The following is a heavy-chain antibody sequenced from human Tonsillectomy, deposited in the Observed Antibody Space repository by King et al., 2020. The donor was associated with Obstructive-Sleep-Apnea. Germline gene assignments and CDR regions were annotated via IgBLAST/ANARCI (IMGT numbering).Heavy chain of an antibody. CDR3: AHSNDYGDPGVSDY. D-gene: IGHD4-17*01. V-gene: IGHV2-5*01. CDR1: VFSLITSGVG. J-gene: IGHJ4*02. Sequence: TLKESGPTLVKPTQTLTLTCTFSVFSLITSGVGVGWIRQPPGKALEWLALIYWNDDKRYSPSLKSRLTITKDTSKNQVVLTMTNMDPVDTATYYCAHSNDYGDPGVSDYWGQGTLVTVSS. CDR2: IYWNDDK.